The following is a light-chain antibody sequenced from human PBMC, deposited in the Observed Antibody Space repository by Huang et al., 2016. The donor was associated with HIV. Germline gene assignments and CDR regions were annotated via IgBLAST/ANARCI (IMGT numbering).Light chain of an antibody. Sequence: EIVMTQSPATLSVSPGERATLSCRASQSVSSNLAWYQQKPGQAPRLRIYGASPRATGIPARFSGSGSGTDFTLTISSLQSEDFAVYYCQQYNNWQYTFGQGTKLEIK. CDR1: QSVSSN. V-gene: IGKV3-15*01. J-gene: IGKJ2*01. CDR2: GAS. CDR3: QQYNNWQYT.